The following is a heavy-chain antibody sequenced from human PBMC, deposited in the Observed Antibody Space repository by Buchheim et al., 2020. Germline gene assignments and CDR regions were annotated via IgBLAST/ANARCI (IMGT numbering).Heavy chain of an antibody. CDR2: INQDGGEK. Sequence: EVQLVESGGGLVQPGGSLRLSCVASGFTFSSSWMSWVRQVPGKGLEWVANINQDGGEKSSVTSVKGRLTISRDNGKNSVYLQLSSLRVEDTAVYYCAKLMRGPWNFDLWGRGTL. CDR3: AKLMRGPWNFDL. J-gene: IGHJ2*01. D-gene: IGHD2-8*01. V-gene: IGHV3-7*01. CDR1: GFTFSSSW.